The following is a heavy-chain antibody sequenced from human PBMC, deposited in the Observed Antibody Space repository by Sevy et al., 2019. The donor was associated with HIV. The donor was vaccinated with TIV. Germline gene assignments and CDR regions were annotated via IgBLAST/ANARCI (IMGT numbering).Heavy chain of an antibody. CDR2: IHYSGST. Sequence: SETLSLTCSVSYGPISAYYWNWIRQSPGKGLEWIGYIHYSGSTNYNPSFKSRVTMSLDTSKNKFSLQLNSVTAADTALYYCARAPPVRSGDDSLNWFDPWGRGTLVTVSS. V-gene: IGHV4-59*01. CDR3: ARAPPVRSGDDSLNWFDP. D-gene: IGHD5-12*01. CDR1: YGPISAYY. J-gene: IGHJ5*02.